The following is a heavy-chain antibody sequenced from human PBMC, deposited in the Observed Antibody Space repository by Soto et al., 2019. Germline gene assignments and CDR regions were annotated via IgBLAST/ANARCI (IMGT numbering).Heavy chain of an antibody. D-gene: IGHD3-10*01. CDR3: THIVYYGSGRGALDV. CDR1: GFSLRTSEVG. Sequence: QITLKESGPTLVKPTQTLTLTCTFSGFSLRTSEVGVGWVRQPPGKALEWLALIYWDDDKRYSPSLKSRLTIVKDTPNNLVVLIMANMDPVDTGTYYCTHIVYYGSGRGALDVWGQGTTVTVSS. CDR2: IYWDDDK. V-gene: IGHV2-5*02. J-gene: IGHJ6*02.